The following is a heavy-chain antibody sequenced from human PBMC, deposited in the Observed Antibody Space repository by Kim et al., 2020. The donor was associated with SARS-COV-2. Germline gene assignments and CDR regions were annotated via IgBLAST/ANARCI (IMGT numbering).Heavy chain of an antibody. Sequence: SETLSLTCTVSGGSLSPYYWRWIRQPPGKGLEWIGYMHYSGRANYSPSLKSRVDITVDTSNNHFSLNLTSVTAADTAKYFCARFQQGSGSSLDPFDIWGQGTLVTVSS. J-gene: IGHJ3*02. CDR3: ARFQQGSGSSLDPFDI. CDR1: GGSLSPYY. D-gene: IGHD3-10*01. V-gene: IGHV4-59*01. CDR2: MHYSGRA.